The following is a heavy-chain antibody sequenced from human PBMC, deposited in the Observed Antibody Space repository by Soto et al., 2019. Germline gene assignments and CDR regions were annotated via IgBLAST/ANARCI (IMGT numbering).Heavy chain of an antibody. V-gene: IGHV1-69*06. CDR3: ARAQDCGGDCYWSRWYFDL. J-gene: IGHJ2*01. CDR1: GGTFSSYA. CDR2: IIPIFGTA. D-gene: IGHD2-21*02. Sequence: SVKVSCKASGGTFSSYAISWVRQAPGQGLEWMGGIIPIFGTANYAQKFQGRVTITADKSTSTAYMELSSLRSEDTAVYYCARAQDCGGDCYWSRWYFDLWRRRTLVTVSS.